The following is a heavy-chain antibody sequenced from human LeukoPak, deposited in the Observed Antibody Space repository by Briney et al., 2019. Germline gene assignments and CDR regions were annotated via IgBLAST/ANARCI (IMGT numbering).Heavy chain of an antibody. J-gene: IGHJ3*02. V-gene: IGHV1-3*01. CDR1: GYTFTSYA. CDR3: ARFVDTAMVYAFDI. Sequence: ASVKVSCKASGYTFTSYAMHWARQAPGQRLEWMGWINAGNGNTKYSQKFQGRVTITRDTSASTAYMELSSLRSEDTAVYYCARFVDTAMVYAFDIWGQGTMVTVSS. CDR2: INAGNGNT. D-gene: IGHD5-18*01.